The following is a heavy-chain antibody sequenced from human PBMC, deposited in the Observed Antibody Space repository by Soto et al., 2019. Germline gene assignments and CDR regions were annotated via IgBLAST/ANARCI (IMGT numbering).Heavy chain of an antibody. D-gene: IGHD3-10*01. V-gene: IGHV3-33*01. CDR1: GFTFSSYG. CDR3: ARDSGGYYYYGMDV. Sequence: QVQLVESGGGVVQPGRSLRLSCAASGFTFSSYGMHWVRQAPGKGLEWVAVIWYDGSNKYYADSVKGRFTISRDNSKNTLYLQMNSLRAEETAVYYCARDSGGYYYYGMDVWGQGTTVTVSS. CDR2: IWYDGSNK. J-gene: IGHJ6*02.